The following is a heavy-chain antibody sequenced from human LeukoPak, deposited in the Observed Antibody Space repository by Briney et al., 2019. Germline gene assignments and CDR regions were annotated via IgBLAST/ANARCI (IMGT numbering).Heavy chain of an antibody. CDR2: IRYDGRNK. CDR1: GFTFSSYG. CDR3: AKGYYYDSSGSGH. D-gene: IGHD3-22*01. V-gene: IGHV3-30*02. J-gene: IGHJ4*02. Sequence: GGSLRLSCAASGFTFSSYGMHWVRQAPGKGLEWVAFIRYDGRNKYYADSVKGRFTTSRDNSKYTLYLQMNSLRAEDTAVYYCAKGYYYDSSGSGHWGQGTLVTVSS.